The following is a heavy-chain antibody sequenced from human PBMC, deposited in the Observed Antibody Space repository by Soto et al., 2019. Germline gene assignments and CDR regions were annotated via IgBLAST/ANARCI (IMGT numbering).Heavy chain of an antibody. Sequence: EVQVVESGGGLVQPGESLRLSCAASGFPFTPFWMHWVRQAPGKGLVWLSHINSDGSTKVYADSVKGRFTISRDNAQNTLYLHMTSLKAEDTAVYYCVRDRGSPDSFNVWGRGTMVTVSS. D-gene: IGHD3-16*01. V-gene: IGHV3-74*01. J-gene: IGHJ3*01. CDR2: INSDGSTK. CDR1: GFPFTPFW. CDR3: VRDRGSPDSFNV.